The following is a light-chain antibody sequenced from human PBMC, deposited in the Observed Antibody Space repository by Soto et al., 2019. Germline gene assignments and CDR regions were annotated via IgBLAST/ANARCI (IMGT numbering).Light chain of an antibody. Sequence: DIQMTQSPSSVSASVGDRITITCRASQGVSTSLAWYQQEPGKAPKLLIYSVSNLQSGVPSRFRGSGSGTDFTLTINSLQPEDSAIYYCQQAKNFPWTFGQGTKVEIK. CDR1: QGVSTS. CDR2: SVS. V-gene: IGKV1-12*01. CDR3: QQAKNFPWT. J-gene: IGKJ1*01.